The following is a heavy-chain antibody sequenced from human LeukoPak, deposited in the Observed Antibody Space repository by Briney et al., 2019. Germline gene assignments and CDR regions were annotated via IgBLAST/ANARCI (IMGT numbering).Heavy chain of an antibody. Sequence: GGSLRLSCAASGFTFSSYTMNWVRQAPGKGLEWVSHISSGSGSKYYADSVKGRFTISRDNAKNSLYLQMNSLGAEDTAVYYCARVAWGLIDHWGQGTLVTVSS. CDR2: ISSGSGSK. CDR1: GFTFSSYT. J-gene: IGHJ5*02. V-gene: IGHV3-48*01. CDR3: ARVAWGLIDH. D-gene: IGHD3-10*01.